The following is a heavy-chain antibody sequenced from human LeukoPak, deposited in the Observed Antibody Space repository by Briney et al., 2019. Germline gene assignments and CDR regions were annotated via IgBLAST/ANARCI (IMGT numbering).Heavy chain of an antibody. Sequence: ASVMVSCKVSGYTPTELSMHWVRQAPGKGREWRGGFDPEDGETIYAQKFQGRVTMTEDTSTDTAYMELSSLRSEATAVYYCATVAITMVRGVILQNWGQGTLVTVSS. CDR1: GYTPTELS. J-gene: IGHJ4*02. V-gene: IGHV1-24*01. CDR2: FDPEDGET. D-gene: IGHD3-10*01. CDR3: ATVAITMVRGVILQN.